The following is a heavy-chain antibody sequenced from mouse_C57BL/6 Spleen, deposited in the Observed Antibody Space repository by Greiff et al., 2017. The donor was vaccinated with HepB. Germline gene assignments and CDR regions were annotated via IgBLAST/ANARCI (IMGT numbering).Heavy chain of an antibody. CDR3: AKEGSYDYDGGWYFDV. CDR1: GYAFSSYW. D-gene: IGHD2-4*01. CDR2: IYPGDGDT. V-gene: IGHV1-80*01. J-gene: IGHJ1*03. Sequence: QVQLQQSGAELVKPGASVKISCKASGYAFSSYWMNWVKRRPGKGLGGIGQIYPGDGDTNDNGKFKGKATLTAAKSSSTAYMQLSSLTSEDSAVYFCAKEGSYDYDGGWYFDVWGTGTTVTVSS.